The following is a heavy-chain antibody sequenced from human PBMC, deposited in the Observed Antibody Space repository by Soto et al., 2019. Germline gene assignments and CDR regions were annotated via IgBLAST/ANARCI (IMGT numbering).Heavy chain of an antibody. CDR1: GFTFSSYA. CDR2: IDSDDGKT. V-gene: IGHV3-23*01. J-gene: IGHJ4*02. D-gene: IGHD6-25*01. Sequence: VQLLESGGGLIQPGGSLRLSCVASGFTFSSYAMNWVRQGPGTGLEWVAVIDSDDGKTYYANAVKGRFSISRDNSKNTLFLQMNSLRVEDTATYYCVKAGYTGGLVWGQGTLVTV. CDR3: VKAGYTGGLV.